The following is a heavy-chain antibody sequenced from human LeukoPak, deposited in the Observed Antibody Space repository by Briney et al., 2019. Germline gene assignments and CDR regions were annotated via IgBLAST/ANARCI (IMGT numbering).Heavy chain of an antibody. CDR3: ARDTGGSYSEAFDI. D-gene: IGHD1-26*01. CDR2: INPNSGGT. Sequence: ASVKVSCKASGYTFTGYYMHWVRQAPGQGLEWMGWINPNSGGTNYAQKFQGRVTMTRDTPISTAYMELSRLRSDDTAVYYCARDTGGSYSEAFDIWGQGTMVTVSS. V-gene: IGHV1-2*02. J-gene: IGHJ3*02. CDR1: GYTFTGYY.